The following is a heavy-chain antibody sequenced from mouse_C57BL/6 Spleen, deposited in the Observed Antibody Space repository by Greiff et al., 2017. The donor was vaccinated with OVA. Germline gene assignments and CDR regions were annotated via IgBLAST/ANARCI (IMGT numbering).Heavy chain of an antibody. Sequence: EVMLVESGGGLVKPGGSLKLSCAASGFTFSSYAMSWVRQTPEKRLEWVATISDGGSYTYYPDNVKGRFTISRDNAKNNLYLQMSHLKSEDTAMYYCARSLGRYFDVWGTGTTVTVSS. CDR2: ISDGGSYT. CDR3: ARSLGRYFDV. J-gene: IGHJ1*03. V-gene: IGHV5-4*03. D-gene: IGHD4-1*01. CDR1: GFTFSSYA.